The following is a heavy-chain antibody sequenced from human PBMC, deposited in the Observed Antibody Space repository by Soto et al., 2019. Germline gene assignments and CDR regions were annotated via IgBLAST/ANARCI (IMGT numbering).Heavy chain of an antibody. Sequence: QVQLVQSGAEVKKPGASVKVSCKASGYTLTSYGISWVRQAPGQGLEWMGWISAYNGNTNYAQKLQGRVTMTTDTSTSTAYMELRSLRSDDTAVYYCAAPYCSGGSCYDNYFDYWGQGTLVTVSS. D-gene: IGHD2-15*01. CDR2: ISAYNGNT. J-gene: IGHJ4*02. V-gene: IGHV1-18*01. CDR1: GYTLTSYG. CDR3: AAPYCSGGSCYDNYFDY.